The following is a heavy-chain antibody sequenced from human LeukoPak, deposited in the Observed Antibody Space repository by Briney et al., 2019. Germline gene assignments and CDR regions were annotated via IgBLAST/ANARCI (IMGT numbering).Heavy chain of an antibody. CDR2: INSDGSST. V-gene: IGHV3-74*01. D-gene: IGHD1-26*01. J-gene: IGHJ4*02. CDR3: TSGPGATSRIDY. Sequence: PGGSLRLSCAASGFTFSSYSMNWVRQAPGKGLVWVSRINSDGSSTSYADSVKGRFTISRDNAKNTLYLQMNSLRAEDTAVYYCTSGPGATSRIDYWGQGTLVTVSS. CDR1: GFTFSSYS.